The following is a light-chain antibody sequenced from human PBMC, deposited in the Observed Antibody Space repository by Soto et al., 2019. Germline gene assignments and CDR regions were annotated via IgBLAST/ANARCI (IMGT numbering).Light chain of an antibody. CDR3: QQYNNWPPLT. CDR1: QFIGRN. V-gene: IGKV3-15*01. Sequence: MTQSPVTLSVSQGARATLSCRASQFIGRNLAWYQQKPAQPPRLLISDASTRATGIPARFSGSGSGTEFTLTISSLQSEDFAVYYCQQYNNWPPLTFGGGTKVDIK. CDR2: DAS. J-gene: IGKJ4*01.